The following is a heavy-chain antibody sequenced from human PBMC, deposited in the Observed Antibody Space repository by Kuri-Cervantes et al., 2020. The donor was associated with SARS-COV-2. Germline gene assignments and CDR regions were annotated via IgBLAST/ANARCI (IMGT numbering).Heavy chain of an antibody. CDR3: AKDRVGVQDF. CDR2: ISYDGKNK. Sequence: GESLKISCAASGFNFCSLDMHWVRQAPGKGLEWGAVISYDGKNKKCIASGKGRSTISRDNSQNTLYLHMKSLRSEDTAMYYCAKDRVGVQDFWGQGTLVTVSS. V-gene: IGHV3-30*18. J-gene: IGHJ4*02. D-gene: IGHD2-21*01. CDR1: GFNFCSLD.